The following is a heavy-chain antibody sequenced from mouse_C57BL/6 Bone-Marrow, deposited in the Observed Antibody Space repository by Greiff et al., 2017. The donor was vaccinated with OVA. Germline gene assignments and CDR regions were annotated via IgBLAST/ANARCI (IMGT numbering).Heavy chain of an antibody. V-gene: IGHV1-26*01. J-gene: IGHJ4*01. CDR1: GYTFTDYY. Sequence: EVQLQQSGPELVKPGASVKISCKASGYTFTDYYMNWVKQSHGKSLEWIGDINPNNGGTSYNQKFKGKATLTVDKSSSTAYMELRSLTSEDSAVYYCARRYYGSSLVDYWGQGTSVTVSS. CDR3: ARRYYGSSLVDY. CDR2: INPNNGGT. D-gene: IGHD1-1*01.